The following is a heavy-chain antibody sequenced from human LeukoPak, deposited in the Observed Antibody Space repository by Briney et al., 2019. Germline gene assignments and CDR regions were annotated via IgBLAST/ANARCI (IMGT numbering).Heavy chain of an antibody. CDR2: ISYDGSNK. CDR1: GFTFSSYA. V-gene: IGHV3-30*04. J-gene: IGHJ3*02. D-gene: IGHD6-19*01. CDR3: ARTIGIAVAGTGEFDAFDI. Sequence: GGSLRLSCAASGFTFSSYAMHWVRQAPGKGLEWVAVISYDGSNKYYADSVKGRFTISRDNSKNTLYLQMNSLRAEDTAVYYCARTIGIAVAGTGEFDAFDIWGQGTMVTVSS.